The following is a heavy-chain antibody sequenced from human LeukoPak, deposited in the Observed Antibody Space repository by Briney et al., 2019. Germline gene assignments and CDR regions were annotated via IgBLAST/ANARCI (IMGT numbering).Heavy chain of an antibody. Sequence: GGCLRLSCAASGFTFVDYAIDSVRQGPGKWLELVSYISGAGSTAYYADSVKGRLTISRDNTKTSLYLQMNSLRTEDAALYYWAKAPTATGFYMHYWGERTLGTASS. J-gene: IGHJ4*02. V-gene: IGHV3-43*02. CDR1: GFTFVDYA. CDR2: ISGAGSTA. CDR3: AKAPTATGFYMHY. D-gene: IGHD3-9*01.